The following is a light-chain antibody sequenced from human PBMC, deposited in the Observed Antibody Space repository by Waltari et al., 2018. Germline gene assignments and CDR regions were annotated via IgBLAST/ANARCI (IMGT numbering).Light chain of an antibody. V-gene: IGLV1-40*01. CDR2: ATT. J-gene: IGLJ1*01. CDR3: QSYDSSLDIYV. Sequence: QSVLTQPPSVSGAPGQKLSISCTGSSSNIGADFDVHWYQQLPGMAPKLLIYATTHRPSGVSDRFSGSQSGTSASLAITGLQADDEADYYCQSYDSSLDIYVFGTGTTVTVL. CDR1: SSNIGADFD.